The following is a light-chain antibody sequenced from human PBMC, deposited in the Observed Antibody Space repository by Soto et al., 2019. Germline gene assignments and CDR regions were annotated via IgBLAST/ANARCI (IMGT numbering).Light chain of an antibody. Sequence: DIVMTQSPDSLAVSLGERATINCKSSQSVLYSSNNKNYLGWYQQKPRQPPKLLIYWASTRESGVPDRLSGSGSGTDFNLNISSLQAEDVAVYYCHQYYSTPWTFGQGTKGDIK. CDR1: QSVLYSSNNKNY. V-gene: IGKV4-1*01. CDR2: WAS. CDR3: HQYYSTPWT. J-gene: IGKJ1*01.